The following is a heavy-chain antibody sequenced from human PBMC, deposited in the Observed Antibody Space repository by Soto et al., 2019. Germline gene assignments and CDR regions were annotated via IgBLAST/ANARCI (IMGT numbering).Heavy chain of an antibody. D-gene: IGHD3-10*01. CDR1: GFTFSSYW. CDR2: IKQDGSEK. CDR3: ASRPPEVNYYGVFDY. J-gene: IGHJ4*02. Sequence: GGSLRLSCAASGFTFSSYWMTWVRQAPGKGLEWVANIKQDGSEKYYVDSVKGRFTISRDNAKNSLFLQMNSLRAEDTAVCYCASRPPEVNYYGVFDYWGQGTPVTVSS. V-gene: IGHV3-7*03.